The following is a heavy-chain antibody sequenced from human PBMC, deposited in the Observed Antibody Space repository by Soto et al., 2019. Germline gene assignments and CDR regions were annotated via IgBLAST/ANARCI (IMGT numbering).Heavy chain of an antibody. CDR2: ISKDGNSK. CDR1: GFIFSNSV. J-gene: IGHJ4*02. V-gene: IGHV3-30-3*01. D-gene: IGHD2-21*02. CDR3: ARSYCGDDCALDH. Sequence: PGGSLRLSCAASGFIFSNSVIHWVRQAPGKGLEWVAVISKDGNSKHYADSVRGRFTISRDNSKSTVYVQMNSLRAEDTAVYYCARSYCGDDCALDHWGQGTLVTVSS.